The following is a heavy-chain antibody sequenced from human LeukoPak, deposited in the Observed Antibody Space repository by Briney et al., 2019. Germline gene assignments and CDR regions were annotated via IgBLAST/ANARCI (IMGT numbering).Heavy chain of an antibody. CDR3: AKSRTILVRYSRWYYFDY. V-gene: IGHV3-23*01. CDR2: MSGSGGST. D-gene: IGHD6-6*01. CDR1: GFTFSSYA. Sequence: PGGSLRLSCAASGFTFSSYAMSWVRQAPGKGLEWVSAMSGSGGSTYYADSVKGRFTISRDNSKNTLYLQMNSLRAEDTAVYYCAKSRTILVRYSRWYYFDYWGQGTLVTVSS. J-gene: IGHJ4*02.